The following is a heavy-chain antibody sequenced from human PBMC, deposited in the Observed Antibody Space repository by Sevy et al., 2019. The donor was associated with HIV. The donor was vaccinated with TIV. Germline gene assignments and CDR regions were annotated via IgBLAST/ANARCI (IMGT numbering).Heavy chain of an antibody. V-gene: IGHV3-30*04. CDR1: RFTFSSYA. J-gene: IGHJ4*02. Sequence: GGSLRLSCAASRFTFSSYAFHWVRQAPGKGLEWVAVISFDGRKTDYANSVKGRFTISKDNSKNTLHLRMSRLRGDDTAVYYCARDLRVDLDYWGQGTLVTVSS. CDR2: ISFDGRKT. CDR3: ARDLRVDLDY.